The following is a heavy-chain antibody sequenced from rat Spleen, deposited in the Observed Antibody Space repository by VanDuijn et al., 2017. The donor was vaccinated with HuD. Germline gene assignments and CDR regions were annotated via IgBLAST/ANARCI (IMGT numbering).Heavy chain of an antibody. V-gene: IGHV5-31*01. CDR2: ITNTGGST. CDR1: GFTFNNYW. J-gene: IGHJ4*01. CDR3: TRGDYSGEGNYVMDA. D-gene: IGHD1-1*01. Sequence: EVQLVESGGGLVQPGRSLKLSCVASGFTFNNYWMTWIRQAPGKGLEWVASITNTGGSTYYPDSVKGRFTISRDNAKSTLYLQMNSLRSEDTATYYCTRGDYSGEGNYVMDAWGQGASVTVSS.